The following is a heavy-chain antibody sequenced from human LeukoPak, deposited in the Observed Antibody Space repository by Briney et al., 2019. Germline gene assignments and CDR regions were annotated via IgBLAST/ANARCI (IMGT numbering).Heavy chain of an antibody. CDR3: AKASGIAAAGTID. Sequence: GGSLRLSCAASGFTFSSYAMSWVRQAPGKGLEWVSAISGSGGSTYYADSVKGRFTISRDNAKNSLYLQMNSLRAEDTALYYCAKASGIAAAGTIDWGQGTLVTVSS. D-gene: IGHD6-13*01. J-gene: IGHJ4*02. CDR2: ISGSGGST. V-gene: IGHV3-23*01. CDR1: GFTFSSYA.